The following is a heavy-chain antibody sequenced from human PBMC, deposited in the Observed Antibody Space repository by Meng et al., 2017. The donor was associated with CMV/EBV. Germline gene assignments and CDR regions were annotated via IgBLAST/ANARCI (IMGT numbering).Heavy chain of an antibody. Sequence: ASVKVSCKASGYTFTGYYMHWVRQAPGQGLEWMGRINPNSGGTNYAQKFQGRVTMTRDTSISTAYMELSRLRSDDTAVYYCARVTFNRNIVVVPAAMVYWGQGTLVTVSS. V-gene: IGHV1-2*06. J-gene: IGHJ4*02. CDR3: ARVTFNRNIVVVPAAMVY. CDR2: INPNSGGT. CDR1: GYTFTGYY. D-gene: IGHD2-2*01.